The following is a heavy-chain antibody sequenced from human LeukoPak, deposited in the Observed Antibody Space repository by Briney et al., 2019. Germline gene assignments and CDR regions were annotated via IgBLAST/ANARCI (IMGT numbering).Heavy chain of an antibody. CDR1: GFTFGDYA. CDR3: AREKGGAFDI. V-gene: IGHV3-23*01. CDR2: ISGSGGST. J-gene: IGHJ3*02. Sequence: GGSLRLSCTASGFTFGDYAMSWVRQAPGKGLEWVSAISGSGGSTYYADSVKGRFTISRDNSKNTLYLQMNSLRAEDTAVYYCAREKGGAFDIWGQGTMVTVSS.